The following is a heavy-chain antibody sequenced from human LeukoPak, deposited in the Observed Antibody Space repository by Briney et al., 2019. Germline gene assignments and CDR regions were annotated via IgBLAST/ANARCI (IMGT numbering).Heavy chain of an antibody. CDR1: SGSISSSSYY. CDR2: IYYSGST. J-gene: IGHJ6*03. Sequence: SETLSLTCTVSSGSISSSSYYWGWIRQPPGKGLEWIGSIYYSGSTYYNPSLKSRVTISVDTSKNQFSLKLSSVTAADTAVYYCARARITMVRSFARYMDVWGKGTTVTVSS. CDR3: ARARITMVRSFARYMDV. V-gene: IGHV4-39*07. D-gene: IGHD3-10*01.